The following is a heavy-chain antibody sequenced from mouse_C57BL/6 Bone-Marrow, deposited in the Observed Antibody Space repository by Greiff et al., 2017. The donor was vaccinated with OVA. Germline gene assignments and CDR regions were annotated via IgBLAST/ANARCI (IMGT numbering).Heavy chain of an antibody. CDR2: INPSNGGT. CDR1: GYTFTSYW. V-gene: IGHV1-53*01. J-gene: IGHJ1*03. D-gene: IGHD1-1*01. CDR3: ARPHYYGSSYHWYVDV. Sequence: QVQLKQPGTELVKPGASVKLSCKASGYTFTSYWMHWVKQRPGQGLEWIGNINPSNGGTNYNEKFKSKATLTVDKSSSTAYMQLSSLTSEDSAVYYCARPHYYGSSYHWYVDVWGTGTTVTVSS.